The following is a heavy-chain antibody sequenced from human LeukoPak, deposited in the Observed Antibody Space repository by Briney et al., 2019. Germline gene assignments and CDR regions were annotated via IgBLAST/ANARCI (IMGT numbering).Heavy chain of an antibody. D-gene: IGHD6-19*01. CDR3: ARTLLGYSSGWYWYFDY. CDR1: GYTFTSYG. Sequence: ASVKVSCKASGYTFTSYGISWVRQAPGQGLEWMGWISAYNGKTNYAQKLQGGVTMTTDTSTSTAYMELRSLRSDDTAVYYCARTLLGYSSGWYWYFDYWGQGTLVTVSS. CDR2: ISAYNGKT. J-gene: IGHJ4*02. V-gene: IGHV1-18*01.